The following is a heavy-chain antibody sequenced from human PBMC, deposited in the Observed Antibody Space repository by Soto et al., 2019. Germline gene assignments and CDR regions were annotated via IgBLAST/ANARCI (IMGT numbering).Heavy chain of an antibody. CDR1: GFTFSSYA. V-gene: IGHV3-23*01. Sequence: GGSLRLSCAASGFTFSSYAMSWVRQAPGKGLEWVSAISGSGGSTYYADSVKGRFTISRDNSKNTLFLQMNSLIAEDTAVYYCAKDRPPLGYCSGGSCYSDVDDAFDIWGQGTMVTVSS. CDR3: AKDRPPLGYCSGGSCYSDVDDAFDI. J-gene: IGHJ3*02. D-gene: IGHD2-15*01. CDR2: ISGSGGST.